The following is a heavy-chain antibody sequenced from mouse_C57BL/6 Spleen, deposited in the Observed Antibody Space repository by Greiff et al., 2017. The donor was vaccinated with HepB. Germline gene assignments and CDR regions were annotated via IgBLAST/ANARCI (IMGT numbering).Heavy chain of an antibody. CDR1: GFTFSSYA. Sequence: EVKLVESGGGLVKPGGSLKLSCAASGFTFSSYAMSWVRQTPEKRLEWVATISDGGSYTYYPDNVKGRFTISRDNAKNNLYLQMSHLQSEDTAMYYCARVSSSYDYAMDYWGQGTSVTVSS. V-gene: IGHV5-4*03. J-gene: IGHJ4*01. CDR2: ISDGGSYT. D-gene: IGHD1-1*01. CDR3: ARVSSSYDYAMDY.